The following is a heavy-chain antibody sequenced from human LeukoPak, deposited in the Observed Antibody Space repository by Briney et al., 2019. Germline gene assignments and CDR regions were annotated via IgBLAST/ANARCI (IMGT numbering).Heavy chain of an antibody. Sequence: PGGSLRLSCAASGFTFSSYSMNWVRQAPGKGLEWVSSISSSSSYIYYADSVKGRFTISRDNSKNTLYLQMNSLRAEDTAVYYCARDSGYYYYYYMDVWGKGTTVTVSS. CDR1: GFTFSSYS. CDR2: ISSSSSYI. J-gene: IGHJ6*03. V-gene: IGHV3-21*01. CDR3: ARDSGYYYYYYMDV.